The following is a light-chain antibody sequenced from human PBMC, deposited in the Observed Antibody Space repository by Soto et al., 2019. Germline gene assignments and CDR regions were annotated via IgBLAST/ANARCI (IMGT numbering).Light chain of an antibody. CDR3: QQYGSSHPFT. J-gene: IGKJ2*01. CDR2: GAS. CDR1: QSVSSRY. Sequence: EIVLTQSPGTLSLSPGERATLSCRASQSVSSRYLAWYQQKPGQAPRLLIYGASNRATGIPDRFSGSGSGTDFTLTISRLETEDFAVYFCQQYGSSHPFTFGQGTKVEIK. V-gene: IGKV3-20*01.